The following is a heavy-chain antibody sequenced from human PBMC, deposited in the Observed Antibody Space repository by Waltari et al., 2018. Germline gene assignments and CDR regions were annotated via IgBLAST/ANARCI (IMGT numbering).Heavy chain of an antibody. CDR1: GGSISRRSYY. CDR3: ARTTVTMFGNWFDP. J-gene: IGHJ5*02. CDR2: IYTSGST. D-gene: IGHD4-17*01. V-gene: IGHV4-61*02. Sequence: QVQLQESGPGLVKPSQTLSLTCTVPGGSISRRSYYWSWLRQPAGKGLEWIGRIYTSGSTNYNPSLKSRVTISVDTSKNQFSLKLSSVTAADTAVYYCARTTVTMFGNWFDPWGQGTLVTVSS.